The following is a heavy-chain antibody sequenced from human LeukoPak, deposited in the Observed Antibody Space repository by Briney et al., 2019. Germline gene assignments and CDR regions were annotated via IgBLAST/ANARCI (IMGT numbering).Heavy chain of an antibody. CDR1: GFTLRGYG. CDR3: ARARKSGGITMIRGVKDRGWFDP. V-gene: IGHV3-30*02. CDR2: IRYDGSDK. Sequence: GGSLRLSCAASGFTLRGYGMHWVHQAPGKGLEWVAFIRYDGSDKSYADSVKGRFTISRDNSKNTLYLQMNSLRAEDTAVYYCARARKSGGITMIRGVKDRGWFDPWGQGTLVTVSS. D-gene: IGHD3-10*01. J-gene: IGHJ5*02.